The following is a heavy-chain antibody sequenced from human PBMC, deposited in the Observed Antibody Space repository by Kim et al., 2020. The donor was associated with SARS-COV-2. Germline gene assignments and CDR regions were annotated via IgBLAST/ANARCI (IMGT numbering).Heavy chain of an antibody. CDR2: IYYSGST. CDR3: AREGDYGDYVSRMDV. D-gene: IGHD4-17*01. Sequence: SETLSLTCTVSGGSISSYYWSWIRQPPGKGLEWIGYIYYSGSTNYNPSLKSRVTISVDTSKNQFSLKLSSVTAADTAVYYCAREGDYGDYVSRMDVWGQGTTVTVSS. J-gene: IGHJ6*02. V-gene: IGHV4-59*13. CDR1: GGSISSYY.